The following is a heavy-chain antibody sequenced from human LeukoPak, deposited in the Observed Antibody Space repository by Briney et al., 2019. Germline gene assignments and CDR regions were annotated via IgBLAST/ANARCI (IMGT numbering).Heavy chain of an antibody. V-gene: IGHV3-21*01. CDR1: GFTFSSYS. CDR3: ARDGLYCANGVCYPWYFDY. J-gene: IGHJ4*02. Sequence: PGGSLRLSCAASGFTFSSYSLNWVRQAPGKGLEWVSSISSSSSYIYYADSVKGRFTISRDNAENSLYLQMNSLRAEDTAVYYCARDGLYCANGVCYPWYFDYWGQGTLVTVSS. D-gene: IGHD2-8*01. CDR2: ISSSSSYI.